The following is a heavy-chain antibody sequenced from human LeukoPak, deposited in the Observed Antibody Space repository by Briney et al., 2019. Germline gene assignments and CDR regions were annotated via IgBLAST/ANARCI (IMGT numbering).Heavy chain of an antibody. CDR3: ARGPPNWGYDY. J-gene: IGHJ4*02. Sequence: ASVKVSCKASGYTFTSYDFNWVRQATGQRPEWMGWMSPNSGDTGYAQEFQDRVTMTRNTSISTAYMELSSLRSDDTAVYYCARGPPNWGYDYWGPGTLVTVSS. CDR1: GYTFTSYD. CDR2: MSPNSGDT. D-gene: IGHD7-27*01. V-gene: IGHV1-8*01.